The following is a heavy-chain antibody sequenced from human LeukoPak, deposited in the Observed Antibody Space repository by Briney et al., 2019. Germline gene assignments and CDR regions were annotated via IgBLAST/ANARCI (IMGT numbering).Heavy chain of an antibody. V-gene: IGHV4-39*07. Sequence: GSIYYSGSTYYNSSLKSRVTTSVDTSKNQFSLKLNSVTAADTAVYYCARGFSIVGATCFNYWGQGTLVTASS. CDR3: ARGFSIVGATCFNY. CDR2: IYYSGST. J-gene: IGHJ4*02. D-gene: IGHD1-26*01.